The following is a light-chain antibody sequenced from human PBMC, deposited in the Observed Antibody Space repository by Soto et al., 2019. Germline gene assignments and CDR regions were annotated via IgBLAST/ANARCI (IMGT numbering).Light chain of an antibody. V-gene: IGLV1-40*01. CDR1: SSNIGAGYD. J-gene: IGLJ1*01. CDR3: QSYASSLRALYV. Sequence: QSVLTQPPSGSGAPGQRVTISCTGSSSNIGAGYDVHWYQQLPGTAPKLLIYDNNNRPSGVPDRFSGSKSGTSASPAITGLQAEDEADYYCQSYASSLRALYVFGTGTKVTV. CDR2: DNN.